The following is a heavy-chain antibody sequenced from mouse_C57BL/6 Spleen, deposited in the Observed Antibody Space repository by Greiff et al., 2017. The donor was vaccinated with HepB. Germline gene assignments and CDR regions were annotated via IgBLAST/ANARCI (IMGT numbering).Heavy chain of an antibody. CDR2: IYPGSGNT. J-gene: IGHJ2*01. CDR1: GYSFTSYY. V-gene: IGHV1-66*01. D-gene: IGHD1-1*01. Sequence: VQLKESGPELVKPGASVKISCKASGYSFTSYYIHWVKQRPGQGLEWIGWIYPGSGNTKYNEKFKGKATLTADTSSSTAYMQLSSLTSEDSAVYYCARNYYGSSYLDYWGQGTTLTVSS. CDR3: ARNYYGSSYLDY.